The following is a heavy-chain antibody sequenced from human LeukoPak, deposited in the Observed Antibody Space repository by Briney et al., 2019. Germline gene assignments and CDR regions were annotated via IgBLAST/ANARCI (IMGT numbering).Heavy chain of an antibody. V-gene: IGHV3-23*01. D-gene: IGHD3-10*01. CDR2: ISGSGGST. CDR3: AKDRRAGSYDY. CDR1: GFTFSSYG. Sequence: GGSPRLSCAASGFTFSSYGMHWVRQAPGKGLEWVSAISGSGGSTYYADSVKGRFTISRDNSKNTLYLQMNSLRAEDTAVYYCAKDRRAGSYDYWGQGTLVTVSS. J-gene: IGHJ4*02.